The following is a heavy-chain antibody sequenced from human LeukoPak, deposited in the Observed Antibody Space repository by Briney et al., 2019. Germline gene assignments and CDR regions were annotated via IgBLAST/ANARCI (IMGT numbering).Heavy chain of an antibody. CDR1: GFTFSSYG. J-gene: IGHJ4*02. CDR2: ISSGSGTI. Sequence: PGGSLRLSCAVSGFTFSSYGMHWVRQAPGKGLEWVSYISSGSGTIYYADSVKGRFTISRDNAKNSLYLQMNSLRDEDTAVYYCARDSVSGGFGKFDCWGQGTLVSVSS. CDR3: ARDSVSGGFGKFDC. D-gene: IGHD2-8*02. V-gene: IGHV3-48*02.